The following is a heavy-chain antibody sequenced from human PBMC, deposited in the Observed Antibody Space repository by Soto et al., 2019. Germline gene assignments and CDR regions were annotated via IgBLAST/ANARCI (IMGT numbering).Heavy chain of an antibody. CDR2: INHSGST. V-gene: IGHV4-34*01. J-gene: IGHJ4*02. D-gene: IGHD3-10*01. CDR1: GGSFSGYY. CDR3: ARLSSGSYLLYYFDY. Sequence: SETLSLTCAVYGGSFSGYYWSWIRQPPGKGLEWIGEINHSGSTNYNPSLKSRVTISVDTSKNQFSLKLSSVTAADTAVYYCARLSSGSYLLYYFDYWGQGTLVTVSS.